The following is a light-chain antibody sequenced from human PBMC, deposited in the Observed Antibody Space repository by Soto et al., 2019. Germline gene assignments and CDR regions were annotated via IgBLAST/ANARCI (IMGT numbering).Light chain of an antibody. CDR1: QSVGSTY. Sequence: EIVLTQSPGTQSLSPGERATLSCRASQSVGSTYLAWYQQKPGQAPKLLIYGVSSRATGIPDRFSGSGSGTDFTLTISRLEPEDFAVYYCQQYGTSPLTFGPGTTVDI. J-gene: IGKJ3*01. CDR2: GVS. V-gene: IGKV3-20*01. CDR3: QQYGTSPLT.